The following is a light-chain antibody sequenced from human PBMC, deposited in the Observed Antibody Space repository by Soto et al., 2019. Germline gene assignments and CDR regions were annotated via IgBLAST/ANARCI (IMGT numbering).Light chain of an antibody. CDR2: DVS. CDR3: SSYTTSSTYV. V-gene: IGLV2-14*01. Sequence: QSALPQPASVSGSPGQSIPISCTGTSSDVAGYNYVSWYQQHPGKDPKLMIYDVSNRPSGVSNRFSGSKSGNTASLTISGLQAEDEADYYCSSYTTSSTYVFGTGTKVTVL. CDR1: SSDVAGYNY. J-gene: IGLJ1*01.